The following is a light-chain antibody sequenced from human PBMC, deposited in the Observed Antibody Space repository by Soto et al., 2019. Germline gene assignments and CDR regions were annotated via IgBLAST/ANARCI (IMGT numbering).Light chain of an antibody. J-gene: IGLJ2*01. CDR1: SNDVGDYDY. Sequence: QSVPTQPPSASGSPGQSVTISCTGTSNDVGDYDYVSWYQQHPGKAPKLMLYEVNKRPSGVPDRFSGSKSGYTASLTVSGLQAEDEADYYCSSYADSDNLIFGGGTKVTVL. V-gene: IGLV2-8*01. CDR3: SSYADSDNLI. CDR2: EVN.